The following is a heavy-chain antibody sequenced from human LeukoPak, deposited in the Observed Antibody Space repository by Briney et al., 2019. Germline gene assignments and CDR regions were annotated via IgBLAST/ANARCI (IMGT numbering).Heavy chain of an antibody. V-gene: IGHV4-61*01. CDR2: IYYSGST. J-gene: IGHJ3*02. CDR3: ARDLAESDAFDI. CDR1: GGSVSSGSYY. Sequence: SETLSLTCTVSGGSVSSGSYYWSWIRQPPGEGLEWIGYIYYSGSTNYNPSLKSRVTISVDTSKNQFSLKLKSVTAADTAVYYCARDLAESDAFDIWGQGTMVTVSS.